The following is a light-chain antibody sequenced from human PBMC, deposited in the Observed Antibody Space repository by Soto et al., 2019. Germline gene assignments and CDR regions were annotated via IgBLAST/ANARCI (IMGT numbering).Light chain of an antibody. V-gene: IGKV1-39*01. CDR3: QQSYSTPLT. J-gene: IGKJ4*01. CDR2: ATS. Sequence: DIQMTQSPSSLSTSVGDRVTITCRASQSISSSLNWFQQKPGKAPKLLIYATSSLQSGVPSTFSGSGSGTDFTLTISSLQPEDFATYDCQQSYSTPLTFGGGTKVESK. CDR1: QSISSS.